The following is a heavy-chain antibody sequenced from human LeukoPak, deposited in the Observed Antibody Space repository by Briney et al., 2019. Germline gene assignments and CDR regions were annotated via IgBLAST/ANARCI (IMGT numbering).Heavy chain of an antibody. Sequence: GGSLRLSCAASGFTFSSYAMSWVRQAPGKGLEWVSAISGSGGSTYYADSVKGRFTISRDNSKNTLYLQMNSLKAEDTAVYYCAKESLEGGSGYYYGRDYWGQGTLVTVSS. J-gene: IGHJ4*02. V-gene: IGHV3-23*01. CDR1: GFTFSSYA. CDR3: AKESLEGGSGYYYGRDY. D-gene: IGHD3-22*01. CDR2: ISGSGGST.